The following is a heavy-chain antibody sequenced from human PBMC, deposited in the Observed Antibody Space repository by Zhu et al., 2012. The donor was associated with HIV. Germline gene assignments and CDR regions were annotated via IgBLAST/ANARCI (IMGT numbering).Heavy chain of an antibody. CDR1: GSSINTANY. V-gene: IGHV4-38-2*01. CDR3: ARTGDDNHHASFDI. D-gene: IGHD2-21*01. CDR2: IYRSGAT. Sequence: QVQLQGSGPGLVKPSETLSLTCDVSGSSINTANYWGWIRQPPGKGLEWIANIYRSGATYYNPSLRCRATISLDTSRNLFLLRLNSVTAADTAIYYCARTGDDNHHASFDIWDQGTLITVSS. J-gene: IGHJ4*01.